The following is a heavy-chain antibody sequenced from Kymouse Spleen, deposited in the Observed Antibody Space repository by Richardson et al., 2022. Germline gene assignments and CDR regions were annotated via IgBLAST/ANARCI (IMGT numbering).Heavy chain of an antibody. CDR3: TRHRPSIGMDV. J-gene: IGHJ6*02. Sequence: EVQLVESGGGLVQPGGSLKLSCAASGFTFSGSAMHWVRQASGKGLEWVGRIRSKANSYATAYAASVKGRFTISRDDSKNTAYLQMNSLKTEDTAVYYCTRHRPSIGMDVWGQGTTVTVSS. CDR1: GFTFSGSA. V-gene: IGHV3-73*02. D-gene: IGHD2-21*02. CDR2: IRSKANSYAT.